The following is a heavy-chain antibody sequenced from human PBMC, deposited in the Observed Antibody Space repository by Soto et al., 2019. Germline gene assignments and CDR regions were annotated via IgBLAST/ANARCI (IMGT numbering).Heavy chain of an antibody. D-gene: IGHD3-10*01. CDR2: INGDGSGT. CDR1: GFTFSGSW. V-gene: IGHV3-74*01. J-gene: IGHJ4*02. Sequence: EVQLVESGGGLVQPGVSLRLSCAPSGFTFSGSWMHWVRQAPGKGLVWVSRINGDGSGTSYADFVKGRFTISRDDAKNTLFLQMNGLRAEDTAVYYCARGIFGSGTANDYWGQGTLVTVSS. CDR3: ARGIFGSGTANDY.